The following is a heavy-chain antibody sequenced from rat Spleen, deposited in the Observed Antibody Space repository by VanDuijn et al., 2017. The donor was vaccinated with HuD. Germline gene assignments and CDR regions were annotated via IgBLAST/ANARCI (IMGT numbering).Heavy chain of an antibody. Sequence: EVQLVESGGGLVQPGRSLKLSCVASGFTFNNYWMTWIRQAPKKGLEWVSSISFGGGGTYYPDSVKGRFTISRDNARSTLYLQMNSLRSEDTATYYCTKNWDYWGQGVMVTVSS. CDR1: GFTFNNYW. J-gene: IGHJ2*01. CDR3: TKNWDY. D-gene: IGHD5-1*01. V-gene: IGHV5-31*01. CDR2: ISFGGGGT.